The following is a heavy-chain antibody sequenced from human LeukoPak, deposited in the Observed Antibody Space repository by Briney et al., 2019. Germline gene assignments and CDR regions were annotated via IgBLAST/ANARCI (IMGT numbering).Heavy chain of an antibody. D-gene: IGHD1-14*01. CDR1: GGTFSSYA. Sequence: ASVKVSCKASGGTFSSYAISWVRQAPGQGLEWMGGIIPIIGTAHHAQKLQGRVTITADESTSTAYMELSRLRSDDTAVYYYARIGYNHYFDYWGQGTLVTVSS. CDR3: ARIGYNHYFDY. V-gene: IGHV1-69*01. J-gene: IGHJ4*02. CDR2: IIPIIGTA.